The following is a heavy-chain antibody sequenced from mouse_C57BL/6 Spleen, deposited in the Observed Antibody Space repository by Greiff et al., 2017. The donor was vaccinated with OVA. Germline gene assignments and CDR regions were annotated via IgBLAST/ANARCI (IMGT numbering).Heavy chain of an antibody. CDR3: ARPDYDAWYFDV. V-gene: IGHV5-17*01. J-gene: IGHJ1*03. Sequence: EVQLVESGGGLVKPGGSLKLSCAASGFTFSDYGMHWVRQAPEKGLEWVAYISSGSSTIYYADTVKGRFTISRDNAKNTLFLQMTSLRSEDTAMYYCARPDYDAWYFDVWGTGTTVTVSS. D-gene: IGHD2-4*01. CDR2: ISSGSSTI. CDR1: GFTFSDYG.